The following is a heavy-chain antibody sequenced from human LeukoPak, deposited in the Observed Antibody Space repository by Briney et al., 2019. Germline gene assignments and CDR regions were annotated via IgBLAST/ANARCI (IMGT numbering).Heavy chain of an antibody. J-gene: IGHJ4*02. D-gene: IGHD1-14*01. Sequence: SVKVSCKASGGTFSSYAISWVRQAPGQGLEWMGGIIPIFGTANYAQKFQGRVTITADESTSTAYMELSSLSSEATAVYYCARNRGEVSAFDYWGQGTLVTVSS. CDR3: ARNRGEVSAFDY. CDR2: IIPIFGTA. CDR1: GGTFSSYA. V-gene: IGHV1-69*13.